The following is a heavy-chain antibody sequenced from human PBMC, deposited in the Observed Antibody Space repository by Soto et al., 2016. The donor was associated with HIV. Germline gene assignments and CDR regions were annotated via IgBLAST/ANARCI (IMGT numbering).Heavy chain of an antibody. CDR3: ARGAYYGSGSRLFDP. CDR1: GYTFSNYD. CDR2: MNPHSGNT. V-gene: IGHV1-8*03. Sequence: QVQLVQSGAEVKKPGASVKVSCKASGYTFSNYDINWVRQATGQGLEWMGWMNPHSGNTGYAQKFQGRGTITRNMSITTAYMQLSNLRSEDTAVYYCARGAYYGSGSRLFDPWGQGTLVTVSS. J-gene: IGHJ5*02. D-gene: IGHD3-10*01.